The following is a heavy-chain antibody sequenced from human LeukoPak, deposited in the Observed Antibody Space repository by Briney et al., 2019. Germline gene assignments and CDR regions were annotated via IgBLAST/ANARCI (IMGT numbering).Heavy chain of an antibody. CDR2: IHPSGRL. CDR3: SRGLDSRKLGY. J-gene: IGHJ4*02. D-gene: IGHD3-22*01. Sequence: SQTLSLTCTVSGGSIGSGGYYWSWIRQHPGKGLEWIGSIHPSGRLYNNPSLESRVTISIDTSKNQFSLNLNSVTAADTAVYFCSRGLDSRKLGYWGQGTLVTVSS. CDR1: GGSIGSGGYY. V-gene: IGHV4-31*03.